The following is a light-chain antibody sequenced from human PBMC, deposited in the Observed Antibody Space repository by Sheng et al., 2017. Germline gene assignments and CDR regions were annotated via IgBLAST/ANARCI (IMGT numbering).Light chain of an antibody. J-gene: IGKJ4*01. CDR3: QQYNSWPLT. V-gene: IGKV3-15*01. CDR2: DAS. Sequence: EIVMTQSPATLSVSPGERVTLSCRASQSVSNNLAWYQQKPGQAPRLLIFDASTRATGIPARFSGSGSGTEFTLTFSSLQSEDFAVYYCQQYNSWPLTFAGGTKVRS. CDR1: QSVSNN.